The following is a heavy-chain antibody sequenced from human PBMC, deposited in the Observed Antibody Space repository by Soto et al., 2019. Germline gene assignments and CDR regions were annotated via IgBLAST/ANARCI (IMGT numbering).Heavy chain of an antibody. J-gene: IGHJ4*02. D-gene: IGHD3-10*01. CDR2: IDSSSSFI. CDR3: ARDPLWFGEIGYFDY. V-gene: IGHV3-21*06. Sequence: EVQLVESGGSLVKPGGSLRLSCAASGFTFSSHAMNWVRQAPGKGLEWISSIDSSSSFIYYADPVKGRFTTSRDNAKNSVFLHMSSLRADDTAVYYCARDPLWFGEIGYFDYWGQGALVTVSS. CDR1: GFTFSSHA.